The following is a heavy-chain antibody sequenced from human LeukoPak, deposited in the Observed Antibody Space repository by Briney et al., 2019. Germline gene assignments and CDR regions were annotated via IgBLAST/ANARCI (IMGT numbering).Heavy chain of an antibody. D-gene: IGHD3-10*01. J-gene: IGHJ4*02. CDR1: GGSISSSSYY. CDR3: ARHVSTDASGSHYNGGIDY. CDR2: IYYTGST. V-gene: IGHV4-39*01. Sequence: PSETLSLTCTVSGGSISSSSYYWDWIRQPPGKGLEWIGSIYYTGSTYYNPSLKSRVTISVDTSKNQFSLKLSSVTAADTAVYYCARHVSTDASGSHYNGGIDYWGQGSLVTVSS.